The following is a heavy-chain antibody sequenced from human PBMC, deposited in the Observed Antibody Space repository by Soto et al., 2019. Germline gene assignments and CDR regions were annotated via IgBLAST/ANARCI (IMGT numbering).Heavy chain of an antibody. CDR2: ISYDGSNK. CDR3: AKDLEGEAAASDY. V-gene: IGHV3-30*18. CDR1: GFTFSSYG. D-gene: IGHD6-13*01. J-gene: IGHJ4*02. Sequence: GGSLRLSCAASGFTFSSYGMHWVRQAPGKGLEWVAVISYDGSNKYYADSVKGRFTISRDNSKNTLYLQMNSLRAEDTAVYYCAKDLEGEAAASDYWGQGTLVTVSS.